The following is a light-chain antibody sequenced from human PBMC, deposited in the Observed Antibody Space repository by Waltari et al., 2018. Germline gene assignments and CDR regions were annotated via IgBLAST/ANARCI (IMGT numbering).Light chain of an antibody. J-gene: IGLJ3*02. CDR3: SAYRGSFTLV. Sequence: QSALTQPASVSGSPGQSTTISCTGTSSDIGAYDYVFWYQPHPGKAPKLMIYDVAKRPSGVSNRFSGSKSGYTASLTISGLQAEDEADYHCSAYRGSFTLVFGGGTKVTVL. CDR1: SSDIGAYDY. CDR2: DVA. V-gene: IGLV2-14*03.